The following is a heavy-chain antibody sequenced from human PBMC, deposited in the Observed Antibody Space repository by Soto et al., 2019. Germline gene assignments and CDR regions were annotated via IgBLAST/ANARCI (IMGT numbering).Heavy chain of an antibody. CDR3: ARAKGPSSGWTGMDD. CDR2: INPNSGGT. CDR1: GYTFTDYY. J-gene: IGHJ6*02. D-gene: IGHD6-19*01. V-gene: IGHV1-2*02. Sequence: QVQLVQSGAEVKKPGASVKDSCKASGYTFTDYYMHWVRQAPGQGLEWMGWINPNSGGTNYAQKFQGRVTITRNTSISTAYMELNRLRSDDTAVYYCARAKGPSSGWTGMDDWGQGTTVTVSS.